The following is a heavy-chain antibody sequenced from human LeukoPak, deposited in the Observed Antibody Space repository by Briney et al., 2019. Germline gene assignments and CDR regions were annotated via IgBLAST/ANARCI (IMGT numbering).Heavy chain of an antibody. J-gene: IGHJ3*02. CDR2: INSDGSST. CDR3: ARDVAYYYESSGYYSLGFDI. Sequence: GGSLRLSCAASRFTFSTYWMHWVRQAPGKGLVRVSRINSDGSSTGYADSVKGRFTISRDNAKNSLYLQMNGLRAEDTAVYYCARDVAYYYESSGYYSLGFDIWGQGTMVTVSS. V-gene: IGHV3-74*01. CDR1: RFTFSTYW. D-gene: IGHD3-22*01.